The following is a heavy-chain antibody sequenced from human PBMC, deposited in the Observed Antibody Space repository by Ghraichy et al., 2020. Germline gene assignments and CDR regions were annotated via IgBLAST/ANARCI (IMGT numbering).Heavy chain of an antibody. CDR2: IRYDGSNK. D-gene: IGHD3-3*01. V-gene: IGHV3-30*02. Sequence: GGSLRLSCAASGFTFSSYGMHWVRQAPGKGLEWVAFIRYDGSNKYYADSVKGRFTISRDNSKNTLYLQMNSLRAEDTAVYYCAIDDFWSGYYTEQKMGAFDIWGQGTMVTVSS. J-gene: IGHJ3*02. CDR1: GFTFSSYG. CDR3: AIDDFWSGYYTEQKMGAFDI.